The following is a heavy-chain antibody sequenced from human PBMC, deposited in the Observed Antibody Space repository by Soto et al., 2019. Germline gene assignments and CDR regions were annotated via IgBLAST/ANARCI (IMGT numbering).Heavy chain of an antibody. CDR3: ARSCRSGYSGYDYPGGDAFDI. D-gene: IGHD5-12*01. V-gene: IGHV1-18*01. CDR2: ISAYNGNT. J-gene: IGHJ3*02. CDR1: GYTFTSYG. Sequence: ASVKVSCKASGYTFTSYGISWVRQAPGQGLEWMGWISAYNGNTNYAQKLQGRVTMTTDTSTSTAYMELRSLRSDDTAVYYCARSCRSGYSGYDYPGGDAFDIWGQGTMVTVSS.